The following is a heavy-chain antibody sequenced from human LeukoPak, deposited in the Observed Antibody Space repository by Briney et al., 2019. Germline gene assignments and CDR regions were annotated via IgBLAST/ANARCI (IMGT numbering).Heavy chain of an antibody. Sequence: PGGSLRLSCEASGFTFSNYAMTWVRQAPGKGLEWVSGISGSGDSTYYADSVKGRFTISRDNSKNTLYLQMNSLRAEDTAVYSCTRTRDCSSTSCYADYWGQGTLVTVSS. CDR1: GFTFSNYA. D-gene: IGHD2-2*01. CDR3: TRTRDCSSTSCYADY. J-gene: IGHJ4*02. CDR2: ISGSGDST. V-gene: IGHV3-23*01.